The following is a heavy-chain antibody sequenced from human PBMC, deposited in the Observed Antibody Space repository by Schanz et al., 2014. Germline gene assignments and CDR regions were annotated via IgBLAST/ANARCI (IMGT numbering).Heavy chain of an antibody. CDR1: GGTFNSYT. J-gene: IGHJ4*02. V-gene: IGHV1-69*02. Sequence: VQLEQSGAEVKKPGSSVKVSCKASGGTFNSYTINWVRQAPGQGLEWMGRIIPILGIANYAQKFQGRVTITADRSTSTAYMELSSLRSDDTAVYYCARGGYSSGWYDRDIARFDYWGQGTLVTVSS. CDR3: ARGGYSSGWYDRDIARFDY. D-gene: IGHD6-19*01. CDR2: IIPILGIA.